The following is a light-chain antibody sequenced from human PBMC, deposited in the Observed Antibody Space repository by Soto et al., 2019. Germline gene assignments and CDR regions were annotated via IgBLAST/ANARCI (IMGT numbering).Light chain of an antibody. CDR3: QQYNKWPRT. J-gene: IGKJ1*01. CDR2: GAS. Sequence: EIVMTQSPATLSVSPGERATLSCRASQSVSSNLAWYQQKPGQAPRLLIYGASTRATGIPARFSCSGSGTEFTLTISSLQSEDFAVYYCQQYNKWPRTFGQGTKVEIK. V-gene: IGKV3-15*01. CDR1: QSVSSN.